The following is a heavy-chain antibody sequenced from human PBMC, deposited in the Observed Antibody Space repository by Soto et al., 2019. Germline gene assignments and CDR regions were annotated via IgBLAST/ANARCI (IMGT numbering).Heavy chain of an antibody. D-gene: IGHD3-10*01. CDR2: VNRDGTDK. J-gene: IGHJ3*01. Sequence: EVQLVESGGGLVQPGGSLRLSCTASGFPIVGYWMSWVRLTPGEGLEWLANVNRDGTDKRYLDSVKGRFTISRDNAKNSLYLQMDSLRAEDTATYYCVRGGGAFDRWCQGTVVTVSS. CDR1: GFPIVGYW. CDR3: VRGGGAFDR. V-gene: IGHV3-7*04.